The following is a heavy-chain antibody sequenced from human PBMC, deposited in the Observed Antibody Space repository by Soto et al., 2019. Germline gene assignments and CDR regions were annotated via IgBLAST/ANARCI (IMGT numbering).Heavy chain of an antibody. CDR3: ARDYCSGGSCYPFSYYYYGMDV. V-gene: IGHV1-2*04. D-gene: IGHD2-15*01. CDR1: GYTFTGYY. J-gene: IGHJ6*02. Sequence: ASVKVSCKASGYTFTGYYMHWVRQAPGQGLEWMGWINPNSGGTNYAQKFQGWVTMTRDTSISTAYMELSRLRSDDTAVYYCARDYCSGGSCYPFSYYYYGMDVWGQGTTVTVSS. CDR2: INPNSGGT.